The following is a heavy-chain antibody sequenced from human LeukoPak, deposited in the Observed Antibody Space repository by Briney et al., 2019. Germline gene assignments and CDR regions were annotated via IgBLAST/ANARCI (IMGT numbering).Heavy chain of an antibody. V-gene: IGHV3-15*01. J-gene: IGHJ6*02. CDR1: GFTFSNAW. CDR2: IKSKTDGGTT. Sequence: GGSLRLSCEASGFTFSNAWMSWVRQAPGKGLEWVGRIKSKTDGGTTDYAAPVKGRFTISRDDSKNTLYLQMNSLKTEDTAVYYCAREDSVSPNIAAAASYYYYGMDVWGQGTTVTVSS. D-gene: IGHD6-13*01. CDR3: AREDSVSPNIAAAASYYYYGMDV.